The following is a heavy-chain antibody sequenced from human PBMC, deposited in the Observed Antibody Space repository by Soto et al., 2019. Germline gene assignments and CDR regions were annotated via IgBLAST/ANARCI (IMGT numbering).Heavy chain of an antibody. CDR2: INPNSGGT. D-gene: IGHD2-2*01. V-gene: IGHV1-2*04. CDR1: GYTFTGYY. Sequence: QVQLVQSGAEVKKPGASVKVSCKASGYTFTGYYMHWVRQAPGQGLEWMGWINPNSGGTNYAQKFQGWVTMTRDTSISTAYMELSRLRSDDTAVYYCARGHIVVVPAARSGESGAFDIWGQGTMVTVSS. CDR3: ARGHIVVVPAARSGESGAFDI. J-gene: IGHJ3*02.